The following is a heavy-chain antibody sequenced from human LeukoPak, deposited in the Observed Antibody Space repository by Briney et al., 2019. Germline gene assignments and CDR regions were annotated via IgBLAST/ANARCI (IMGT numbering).Heavy chain of an antibody. CDR2: IYTTGVT. J-gene: IGHJ6*03. Sequence: SETLSLTCTVSGGYISTHFWTWIRQPAGNRLEWIGRIYTTGVTNYNPSLKSRVTMSVDTPKNQFSLELKSVTAADTAVYYCARSLGTGYDPRSYWNYYMDVWGKGTTVTVSS. V-gene: IGHV4-4*07. CDR3: ARSLGTGYDPRSYWNYYMDV. CDR1: GGYISTHF. D-gene: IGHD5-12*01.